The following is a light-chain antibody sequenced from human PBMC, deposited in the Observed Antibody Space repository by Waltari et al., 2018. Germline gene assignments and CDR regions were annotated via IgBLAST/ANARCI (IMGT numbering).Light chain of an antibody. CDR2: DAS. Sequence: DIPMTQSPSSLSASVGDRVTVTCQASQDINNYLNWYQQRPGKAPKLLIYDASNLETGVPSRFSGSGSGTDFTFTITSLQPEDIATYYCQQYDKLPVTFGQGTKLEI. CDR1: QDINNY. CDR3: QQYDKLPVT. J-gene: IGKJ2*01. V-gene: IGKV1-33*01.